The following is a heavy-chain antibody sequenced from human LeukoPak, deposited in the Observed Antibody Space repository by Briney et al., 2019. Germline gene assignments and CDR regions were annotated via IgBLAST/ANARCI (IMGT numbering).Heavy chain of an antibody. D-gene: IGHD3-22*01. J-gene: IGHJ4*02. CDR3: ARNPETYYYDSSGYYFDY. CDR1: GFTLSRYG. Sequence: GGSLRLSCAASGFTLSRYGMHWVRRAPGKGLEWVAVIWYDGSNKYYADSVKGRFTISRDNSKNTLYLQMNSLRAEDTAVYYCARNPETYYYDSSGYYFDYWGQGTLVTVSS. CDR2: IWYDGSNK. V-gene: IGHV3-33*01.